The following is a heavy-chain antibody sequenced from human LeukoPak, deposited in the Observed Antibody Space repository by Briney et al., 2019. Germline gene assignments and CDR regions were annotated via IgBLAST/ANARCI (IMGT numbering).Heavy chain of an antibody. V-gene: IGHV4-34*01. Sequence: SETLSLTYAVYGGSFSGYYWSWIRQPPGKGLEWIGEINHSGSTNYNPSLKSRVTISVDTSKNQFSLKLSSVTAADTAVYYCARGVPAPNFYYYYGMDVWGQGTTVTVSS. CDR2: INHSGST. CDR3: ARGVPAPNFYYYYGMDV. D-gene: IGHD2-2*01. J-gene: IGHJ6*02. CDR1: GGSFSGYY.